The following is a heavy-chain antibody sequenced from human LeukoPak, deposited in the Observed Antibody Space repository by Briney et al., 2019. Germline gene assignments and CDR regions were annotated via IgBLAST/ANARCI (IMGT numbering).Heavy chain of an antibody. CDR2: INQDGSEK. CDR1: RFTFSNYW. J-gene: IGHJ3*02. V-gene: IGHV3-7*01. D-gene: IGHD3-22*01. Sequence: GGSLRLSCADSRFTFSNYWMSWVRQAPGKGLEWVANINQDGSEKYYVDSVKGRFTISRDNAKNSLYLQMNSLRAEDTAVYYCAREKGIGDDSSGYSDAFDIWGQGTMVTVSS. CDR3: AREKGIGDDSSGYSDAFDI.